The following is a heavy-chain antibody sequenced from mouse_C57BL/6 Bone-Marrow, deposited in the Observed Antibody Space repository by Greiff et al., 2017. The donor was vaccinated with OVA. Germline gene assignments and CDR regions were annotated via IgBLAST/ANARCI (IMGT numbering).Heavy chain of an antibody. V-gene: IGHV1-69*01. CDR2: LDPSDSYT. J-gene: IGHJ2*01. CDR3: ARERNYGRACDY. Sequence: QVQLQQPGAELVMPGASVKLSCKASGYTFTSYWMHWVKPRPGQGLEWLGELDPSDSYTNYNQKFKGKSPLTVDKSSSTAYMQLSSLTSEDSAVYDCARERNYGRACDYWGQGTTLTVSS. D-gene: IGHD1-1*01. CDR1: GYTFTSYW.